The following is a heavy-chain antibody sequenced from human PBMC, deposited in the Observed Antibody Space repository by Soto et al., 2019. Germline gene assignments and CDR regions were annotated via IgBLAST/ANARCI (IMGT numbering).Heavy chain of an antibody. CDR3: ATHSAGTYYDFWRGYPYIEAVPY. Sequence: SETLSLTCTVSGGSISSSSYYWGWIRQPPGKGLEWIGSIYYSGSTYYNPSLRSRVTISVDTSKNQFSLKLSSVTAADTAVYYCATHSAGTYYDFWRGYPYIEAVPYWGQGNLVTVSS. CDR2: IYYSGST. V-gene: IGHV4-39*01. CDR1: GGSISSSSYY. D-gene: IGHD3-3*01. J-gene: IGHJ1*01.